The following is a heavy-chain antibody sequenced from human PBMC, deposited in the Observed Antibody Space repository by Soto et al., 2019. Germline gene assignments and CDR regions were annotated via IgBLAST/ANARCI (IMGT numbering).Heavy chain of an antibody. CDR3: AREGVQHGSGPYYYYGMDV. Sequence: EVQLVESGGGLVKPGGSLRLSCAASGFTFSSYSMNWVRQAPGKGLEWVSSISSSSSYIYYADSVKGRFTISRDNAKNSLYLQMNSRVAEDTAVYYCAREGVQHGSGPYYYYGMDVWGQGTTVTVSS. CDR2: ISSSSSYI. J-gene: IGHJ6*02. CDR1: GFTFSSYS. V-gene: IGHV3-21*01. D-gene: IGHD3-10*01.